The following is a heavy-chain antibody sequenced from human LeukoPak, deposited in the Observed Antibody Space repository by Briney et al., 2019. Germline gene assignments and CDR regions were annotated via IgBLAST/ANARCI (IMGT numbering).Heavy chain of an antibody. CDR3: AKDPSTRGVLARYYYYGMDV. D-gene: IGHD3-10*01. CDR2: ISYDGSNK. V-gene: IGHV3-30*18. J-gene: IGHJ6*02. Sequence: PGGSLRLSCAASGFTFSSYGMHWVRQAPAKGLEWVAVISYDGSNKYYADSVKGRFSISRDNSKNTLYLQMNSLRAEDTAVYYCAKDPSTRGVLARYYYYGMDVWGQGTTVTVSS. CDR1: GFTFSSYG.